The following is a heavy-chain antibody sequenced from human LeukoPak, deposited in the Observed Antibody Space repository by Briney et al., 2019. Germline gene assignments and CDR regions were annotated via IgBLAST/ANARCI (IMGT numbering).Heavy chain of an antibody. J-gene: IGHJ6*02. CDR3: ARHRTTLRYYYGMDV. CDR2: VYPGGSDT. V-gene: IGHV5-51*01. Sequence: GESLKISCKGSGYGFTSYWIGWGRHMPREGVEWRGMVYPGGSDTKYSPSFQGQVTISDDKSNSTASLQWSTLKASHTAMYYCARHRTTLRYYYGMDVWGQGTTVTVSS. CDR1: GYGFTSYW. D-gene: IGHD1-26*01.